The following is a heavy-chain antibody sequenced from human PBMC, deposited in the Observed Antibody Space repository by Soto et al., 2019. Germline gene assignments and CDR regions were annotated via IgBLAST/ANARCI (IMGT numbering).Heavy chain of an antibody. Sequence: QVQLVQSGAEVKKPGASVKVSCKTSGYDFFKYNMHWVRQAPGQGLEWMGVINPIGGYTRHPQKFQGRVIMTRDTSSKIVYMELSGLTSADTAMYYCTRADSDVVILPDVRPLFDLWGQGALVTVSS. V-gene: IGHV1-46*01. J-gene: IGHJ4*02. CDR3: TRADSDVVILPDVRPLFDL. CDR1: GYDFFKYN. D-gene: IGHD2-21*02. CDR2: INPIGGYT.